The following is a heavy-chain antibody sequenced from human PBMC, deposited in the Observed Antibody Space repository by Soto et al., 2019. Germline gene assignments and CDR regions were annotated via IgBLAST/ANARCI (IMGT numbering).Heavy chain of an antibody. Sequence: QLVESGGGVGQPGRSLRLSCSASGFIFSGYGMHWVRQAPGKGLEWVAVISYDETNKYYADSVKGRFTISRDNSKNTVFLQASSLRDDDTGVYYCARDRGMGSYFFAMDVWGQGTTVTVSS. J-gene: IGHJ6*02. CDR1: GFIFSGYG. CDR3: ARDRGMGSYFFAMDV. CDR2: ISYDETNK. V-gene: IGHV3-33*05. D-gene: IGHD3-10*01.